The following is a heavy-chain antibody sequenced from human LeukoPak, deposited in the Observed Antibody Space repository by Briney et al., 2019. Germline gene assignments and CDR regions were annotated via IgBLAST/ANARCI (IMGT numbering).Heavy chain of an antibody. CDR1: GYPFTAYY. CDR2: INPSSGGT. V-gene: IGHV1-2*02. J-gene: IGHJ5*02. CDR3: AREKQLKYDVGFDP. D-gene: IGHD5-24*01. Sequence: GASVKVSCKASGYPFTAYYLHWVRQAPGQGLEWMGWINPSSGGTDYAQQFQGRVTLTRDTSISTAYMELTSLTSADTAVYFCAREKQLKYDVGFDPWGQGTLVTVSS.